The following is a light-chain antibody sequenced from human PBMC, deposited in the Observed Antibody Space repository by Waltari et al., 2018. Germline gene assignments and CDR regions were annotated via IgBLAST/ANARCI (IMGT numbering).Light chain of an antibody. J-gene: IGKJ4*01. CDR1: QRVDSQ. CDR3: QQYNNWPLT. CDR2: ASS. Sequence: EIVMTPSPAALSVAPGDRVTLPCRASQRVDSQLAWYQQKPGQAPRLLIYASSTRATGIPARVSGGGSGTEFTLTISSLQSEDFAVYSCQQYNNWPLTFGGGTKVEIK. V-gene: IGKV3-15*01.